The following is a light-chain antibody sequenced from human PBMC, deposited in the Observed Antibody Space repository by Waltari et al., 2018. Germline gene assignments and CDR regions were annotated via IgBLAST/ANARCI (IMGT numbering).Light chain of an antibody. J-gene: IGLJ3*02. Sequence: QSVLTQPPSVSGAPGQRVTISCTGSDSNIGAGYDVHWYQQLPGTAPKLLIYGNTNRPSGVSYRFSGSKSGTSGSLAITGLQAEDEAYYYCQSYDRSLTGSWVFGGGTKLTVL. V-gene: IGLV1-40*01. CDR1: DSNIGAGYD. CDR3: QSYDRSLTGSWV. CDR2: GNT.